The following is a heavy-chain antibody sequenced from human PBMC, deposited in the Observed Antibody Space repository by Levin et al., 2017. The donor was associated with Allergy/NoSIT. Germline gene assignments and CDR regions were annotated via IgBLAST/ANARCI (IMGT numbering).Heavy chain of an antibody. CDR1: GDSISSYY. D-gene: IGHD3-16*01. CDR3: AREGDDRLFDY. CDR2: IYYSGTT. V-gene: IGHV4-59*01. J-gene: IGHJ4*02. Sequence: SETLSLTCTVSGDSISSYYWSWIRQPPGGGLEWIGYIYYSGTTNYNPSLKSRVTISIDRSKNQFSLNLTSVTAADTAVYYCAREGDDRLFDYWGQGTLVTVSS.